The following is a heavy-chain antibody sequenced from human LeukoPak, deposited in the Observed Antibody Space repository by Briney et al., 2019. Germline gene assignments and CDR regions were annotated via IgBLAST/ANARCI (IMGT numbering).Heavy chain of an antibody. Sequence: GGSLRLSCAASGFTFSSYSMNWIRQAPGKGLEWISYISSSSSTIYYADSVKGRFTTSRDNAKNSLYLQMNSLRAEDTAVYYCARDIGWELRETDYWGQGTLVTVSS. CDR2: ISSSSSTI. CDR3: ARDIGWELRETDY. J-gene: IGHJ4*02. CDR1: GFTFSSYS. D-gene: IGHD1-26*01. V-gene: IGHV3-48*01.